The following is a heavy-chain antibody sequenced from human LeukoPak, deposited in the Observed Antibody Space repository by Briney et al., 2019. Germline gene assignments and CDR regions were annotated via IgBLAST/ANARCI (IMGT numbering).Heavy chain of an antibody. J-gene: IGHJ4*02. D-gene: IGHD1-14*01. CDR1: GFYFDDYA. Sequence: GGSLRLSCAASGFYFDDYALHWVRQAPGKGLEWVSLISGDGDSTFYADSVKGRFTISRDNSENSLYLEMNSLRTEDTALYYCARYINFDYWGQGALVTVSS. CDR2: ISGDGDST. V-gene: IGHV3-43*02. CDR3: ARYINFDY.